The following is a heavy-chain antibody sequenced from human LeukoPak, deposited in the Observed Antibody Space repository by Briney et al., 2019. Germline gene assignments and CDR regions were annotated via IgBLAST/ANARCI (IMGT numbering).Heavy chain of an antibody. CDR2: ISSASNTI. V-gene: IGHV3-48*01. Sequence: GGSLRLSCAASGFTFSSYSMNWVRQAPGKGLEWVSYISSASNTIYYADSVKGRFTISRDNAKNLLYLQMNSLRAEDTAMYYCARDGWFGDYNWFDPWGQGTLVTVSS. CDR3: ARDGWFGDYNWFDP. CDR1: GFTFSSYS. D-gene: IGHD3-10*01. J-gene: IGHJ5*02.